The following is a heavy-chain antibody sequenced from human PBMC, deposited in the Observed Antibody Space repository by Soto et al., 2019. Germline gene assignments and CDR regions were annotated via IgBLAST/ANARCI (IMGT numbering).Heavy chain of an antibody. CDR3: AKDLYSGSSHPDY. V-gene: IGHV3-30*18. Sequence: PGRSLRLSCAASGFTFSNYGMHWVRQAPGKGLEWVAVISYDGSNKYYADSVKGRFTISRDNSKNTLYLQVNSLRAEDTAVYYCAKDLYSGSSHPDYWGQGTLVTVSS. D-gene: IGHD1-26*01. J-gene: IGHJ4*02. CDR2: ISYDGSNK. CDR1: GFTFSNYG.